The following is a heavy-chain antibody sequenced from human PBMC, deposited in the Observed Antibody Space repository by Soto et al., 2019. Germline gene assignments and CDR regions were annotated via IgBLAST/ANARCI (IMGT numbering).Heavy chain of an antibody. J-gene: IGHJ4*02. D-gene: IGHD3-9*01. Sequence: QVQLVQSGAEVKKPGSSVKVSCKASGGTFSSYTISWVRQAPGQGLEWMGRIIPILGIANYAQKFQGSVTITADNSTSTAYMELSSLRSEDTAVYYCIFDWPQWGYWGQGTLVTVSS. V-gene: IGHV1-69*02. CDR2: IIPILGIA. CDR1: GGTFSSYT. CDR3: IFDWPQWGY.